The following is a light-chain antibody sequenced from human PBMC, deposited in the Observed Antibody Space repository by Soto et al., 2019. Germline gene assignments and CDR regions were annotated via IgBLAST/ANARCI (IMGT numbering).Light chain of an antibody. Sequence: QSALTQPASVSGSPGQSITISCTGTSSDVGSYNLVSWYQQHPGKAPKVMIYEVSKRPSGVSSRFSGSKSGNTASLTISGLQAEDEADYYCCSYAGRYTWVLGGGTKVTVL. CDR3: CSYAGRYTWV. CDR1: SSDVGSYNL. J-gene: IGLJ2*01. V-gene: IGLV2-23*02. CDR2: EVS.